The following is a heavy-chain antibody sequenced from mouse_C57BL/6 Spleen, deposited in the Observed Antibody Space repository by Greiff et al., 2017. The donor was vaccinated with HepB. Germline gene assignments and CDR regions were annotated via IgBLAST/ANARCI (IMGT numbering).Heavy chain of an antibody. V-gene: IGHV1-81*01. CDR3: ARWDELGFGWYFDV. Sequence: QVQLQQSGAELARPGASVKLSCKASGYTFTSYGISWVKQRTGQGLEWIGEIYPRSGNTYYNEKFKGKATLTADKSSSTAYMELRSLTSEDSAVYFCARWDELGFGWYFDVWGTGTTVTVSS. CDR2: IYPRSGNT. D-gene: IGHD4-1*01. CDR1: GYTFTSYG. J-gene: IGHJ1*03.